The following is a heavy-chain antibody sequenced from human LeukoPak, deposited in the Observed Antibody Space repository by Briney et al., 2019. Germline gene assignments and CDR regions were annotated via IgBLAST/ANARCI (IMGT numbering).Heavy chain of an antibody. CDR3: ARARSGEQSYYYYYMDV. V-gene: IGHV1-69*13. D-gene: IGHD1/OR15-1a*01. Sequence: SVKVSCKASGGTFSSYAISWVRQAPGQGLEWMGGIIPIFGTANYAQKFQGRVTITADESTSTAYMELSSLRSEDTAVYYCARARSGEQSYYYYYMDVWGKGTTVTVSS. CDR1: GGTFSSYA. CDR2: IIPIFGTA. J-gene: IGHJ6*03.